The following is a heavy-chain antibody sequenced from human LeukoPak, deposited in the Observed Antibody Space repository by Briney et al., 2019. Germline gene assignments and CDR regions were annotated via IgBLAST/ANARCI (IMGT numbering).Heavy chain of an antibody. CDR3: ARVGYSSGWRGFDY. V-gene: IGHV3-53*01. CDR2: IYSGGST. J-gene: IGHJ4*02. CDR1: GFTVSSNY. Sequence: GGSLRLSCAASGFTVSSNYMSWVRQAPGKGLEWVSVIYSGGSTHYADSVKGRFTISRDNSKNTLYLQMNSLRAEDTAVYYCARVGYSSGWRGFDYWGQGTLVTVSS. D-gene: IGHD6-19*01.